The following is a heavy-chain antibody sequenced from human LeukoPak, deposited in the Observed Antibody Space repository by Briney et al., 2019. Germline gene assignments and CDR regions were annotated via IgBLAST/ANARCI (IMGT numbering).Heavy chain of an antibody. D-gene: IGHD6-19*01. CDR1: GFTFSSYA. Sequence: GGSLRLSCAASGFTFSSYAMSWVRQAPGKGVEWVSAISGSGGSTYYADSVKGRFTISRDNSKNTLYLQMNSLRAEDTAVYYCAKDGASSGWYYGMDVWGQGTTVTVSS. J-gene: IGHJ6*02. CDR3: AKDGASSGWYYGMDV. V-gene: IGHV3-23*01. CDR2: ISGSGGST.